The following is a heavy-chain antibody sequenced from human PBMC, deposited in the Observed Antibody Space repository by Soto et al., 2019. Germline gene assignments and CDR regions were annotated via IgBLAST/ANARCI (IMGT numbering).Heavy chain of an antibody. J-gene: IGHJ3*02. D-gene: IGHD2-8*01. V-gene: IGHV4-4*07. CDR1: GGSTSSYY. Sequence: NPSETLSLTCTVSGGSTSSYYWSWIRQPAGKGLEWIGRIYSSGNTNYNPSLKSRVTMSVDTSKNQFSLKLSSVTAADTAVYYCARAYNNNGLHAFDIWGQGTMVTVSS. CDR3: ARAYNNNGLHAFDI. CDR2: IYSSGNT.